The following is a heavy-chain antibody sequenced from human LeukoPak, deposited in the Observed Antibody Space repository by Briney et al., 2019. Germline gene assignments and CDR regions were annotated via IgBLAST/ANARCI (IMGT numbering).Heavy chain of an antibody. J-gene: IGHJ5*02. CDR2: INHSGST. CDR1: GGSFSGCY. CDR3: ARAEYCSSTSCSLDWFDP. Sequence: SETLSLTCAVYGGSFSGCYWSWIRQPPGKGLEWIGEINHSGSTNYNPSLESRVTISVDTSKNQFSLKLSSVTAADTAVYYCARAEYCSSTSCSLDWFDPWGQGTLVTVSS. D-gene: IGHD2-2*01. V-gene: IGHV4-34*01.